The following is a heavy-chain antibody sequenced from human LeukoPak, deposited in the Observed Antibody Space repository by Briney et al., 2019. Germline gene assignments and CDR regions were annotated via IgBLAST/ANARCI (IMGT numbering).Heavy chain of an antibody. CDR1: GFTFSSYA. V-gene: IGHV3-23*01. D-gene: IGHD5-12*01. CDR3: AKAGLGAYGPQDAFDI. CDR2: ISGSGGST. Sequence: PSGGSLRLSCAASGFTFSSYAMSWVRQAPGKGLEWVSAISGSGGSTYYADSVRGRFTISRDNSKNTLYLQMNSLRAEDTAVYYCAKAGLGAYGPQDAFDIWGQGTMVTVSS. J-gene: IGHJ3*02.